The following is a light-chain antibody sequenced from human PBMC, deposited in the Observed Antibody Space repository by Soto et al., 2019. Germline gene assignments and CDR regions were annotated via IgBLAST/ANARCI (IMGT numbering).Light chain of an antibody. Sequence: EIVMTQSPATLSVSPGESATLSCRASQSVRSNLAWYQQKPGQAPRLLIYGASTRATDIPDRFSGSGSGTEFNLTISDLQSEDFAVYYCQQYNNWPPWTFGQGTKVDI. J-gene: IGKJ1*01. CDR3: QQYNNWPPWT. V-gene: IGKV3-15*01. CDR1: QSVRSN. CDR2: GAS.